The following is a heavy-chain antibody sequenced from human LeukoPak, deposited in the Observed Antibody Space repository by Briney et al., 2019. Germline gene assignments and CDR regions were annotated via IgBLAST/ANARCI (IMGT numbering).Heavy chain of an antibody. CDR1: GFTFSSYG. CDR2: ISYDGSNK. CDR3: AKSYYDSSGHFDY. V-gene: IGHV3-30*18. Sequence: GGSLRLSCAASGFTFSSYGMHWVRQAPGKGLEWVAVISYDGSNKYHADSVKGRFTISRDNSKNTLYLQMNSLRAEDTAVYYCAKSYYDSSGHFDYWGQGTLVTVSS. D-gene: IGHD3-22*01. J-gene: IGHJ4*02.